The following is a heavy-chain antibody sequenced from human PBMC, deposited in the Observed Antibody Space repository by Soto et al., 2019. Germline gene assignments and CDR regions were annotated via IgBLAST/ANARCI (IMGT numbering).Heavy chain of an antibody. J-gene: IGHJ6*02. D-gene: IGHD3-22*01. V-gene: IGHV3-23*01. CDR1: GFTFSNYA. CDR3: AKDPEMATMDMIGYYYGMDV. CDR2: ISGSGGST. Sequence: EVQLLESGGGLVQPGGSLRLSCAASGFTFSNYAMSWVRQAPGKGLEWVSAISGSGGSTYYADSVKGRFTISRDNSKNTLYLQMNSLRAEDTAVYYCAKDPEMATMDMIGYYYGMDVWGQGTTVTVSS.